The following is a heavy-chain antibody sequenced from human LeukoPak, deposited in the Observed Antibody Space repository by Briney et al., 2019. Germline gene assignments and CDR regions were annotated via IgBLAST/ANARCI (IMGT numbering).Heavy chain of an antibody. V-gene: IGHV3-7*04. Sequence: PGGSLRLSCAASGFTFSIYWMSWVRQAPGKGLEWVANINQDGSEEYYVDSLKGRFTISRDNAKNSLYLQMNSLRADDTAVYYCARYCSIGSCFDYWGQGTLVTVSS. J-gene: IGHJ4*02. CDR1: GFTFSIYW. CDR3: ARYCSIGSCFDY. D-gene: IGHD2-15*01. CDR2: INQDGSEE.